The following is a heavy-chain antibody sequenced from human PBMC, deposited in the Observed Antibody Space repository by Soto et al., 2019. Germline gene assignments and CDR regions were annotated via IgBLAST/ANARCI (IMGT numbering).Heavy chain of an antibody. V-gene: IGHV1-2*04. Sequence: GASVKVSCKASGYTFTGYYMHWVRQAPGQGLEWMGWINPNSGGTNYAQKFQGWVTMTRDTSISTAYMELSRLRSDDTAVYYCARAFMGYCSSTSCLEDYYYMDFWGKGTTVTVSS. J-gene: IGHJ6*03. D-gene: IGHD2-2*01. CDR1: GYTFTGYY. CDR3: ARAFMGYCSSTSCLEDYYYMDF. CDR2: INPNSGGT.